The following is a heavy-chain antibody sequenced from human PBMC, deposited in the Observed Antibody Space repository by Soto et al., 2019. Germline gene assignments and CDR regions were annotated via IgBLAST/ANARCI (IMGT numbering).Heavy chain of an antibody. J-gene: IGHJ6*02. D-gene: IGHD3-9*01. V-gene: IGHV1-18*04. CDR3: ARDRGEDDILTGYYLQYYYYGMDV. CDR2: ISAYNGNT. Sequence: ASVKVSCKASGYTFTSYGISWVRQAPGQGLEWMGWISAYNGNTNYAQKLQVRVTMTTDTSTSTAYMELRSLRSDDTAVYYCARDRGEDDILTGYYLQYYYYGMDVWGQGTTVTVSS. CDR1: GYTFTSYG.